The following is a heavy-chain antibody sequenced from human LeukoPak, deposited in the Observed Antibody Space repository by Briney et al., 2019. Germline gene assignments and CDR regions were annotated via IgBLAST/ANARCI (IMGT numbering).Heavy chain of an antibody. CDR1: GFTFSHYA. V-gene: IGHV3-23*01. CDR3: AKDLIQLLWFGEPWGYDAFDI. Sequence: GGSLRLSCTGSGFTFSHYALAWVRQAPGKGLEWVSAISGSGGSTYYADSVKGRFTISRDNSKNTLYLQMNSLRAEDTAVYYCAKDLIQLLWFGEPWGYDAFDIWGQGTMVTVSS. J-gene: IGHJ3*02. CDR2: ISGSGGST. D-gene: IGHD3-10*01.